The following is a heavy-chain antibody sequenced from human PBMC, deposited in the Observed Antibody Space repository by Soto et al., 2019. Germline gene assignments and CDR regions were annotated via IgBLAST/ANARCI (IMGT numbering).Heavy chain of an antibody. V-gene: IGHV4-31*03. Sequence: SETLSLTCTVSGGSISSGNYYWSWIRQHPGKGLEWIGYIYYSGSTYYTPSLMSRVTVSVDTSKNQFSLKLSSVTAADTAVYYCARGTGNAAFDIWGQGTMVTVSS. CDR2: IYYSGST. J-gene: IGHJ3*02. CDR3: ARGTGNAAFDI. D-gene: IGHD3-9*01. CDR1: GGSISSGNYY.